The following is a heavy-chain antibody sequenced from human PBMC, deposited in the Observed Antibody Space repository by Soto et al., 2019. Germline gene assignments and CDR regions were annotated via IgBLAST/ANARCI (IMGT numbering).Heavy chain of an antibody. D-gene: IGHD6-6*01. CDR2: IWYDGSNK. J-gene: IGHJ4*02. CDR1: GFTFSSYG. V-gene: IGHV3-33*01. Sequence: PGGSLRLSCAASGFTFSSYGMHWVRQAPGKGLEWVAVIWYDGSNKYYADSVKGRFTISRDNSKNTLYLQMNSLRAEDTAVYYCARDSRFGSLDYWGQGTLVTVSS. CDR3: ARDSRFGSLDY.